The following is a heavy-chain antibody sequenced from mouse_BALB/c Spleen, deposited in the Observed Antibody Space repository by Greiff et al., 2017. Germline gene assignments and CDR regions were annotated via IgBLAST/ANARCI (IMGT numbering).Heavy chain of an antibody. CDR3: ARSRGPPMDY. Sequence: QVQLQQPGAELVKPGASVKLSCKASGYTFTSYWMHWVKQRPGQGLEWIGEIDPSDSYTNYNQKFKGKATLTVDKSSSTAYMQLSSLTSEDSAVYYCARSRGPPMDYWGQGTSVTVSS. CDR2: IDPSDSYT. CDR1: GYTFTSYW. J-gene: IGHJ4*01. V-gene: IGHV1-69*02.